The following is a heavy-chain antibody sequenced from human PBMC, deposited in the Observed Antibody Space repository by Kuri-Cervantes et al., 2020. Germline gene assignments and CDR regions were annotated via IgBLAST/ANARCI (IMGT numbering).Heavy chain of an antibody. CDR3: ARGRWIQLWARKYYFDY. CDR1: GFTVSSNY. Sequence: GESLKISCAASGFTVSSNYMSWVRQAPGKGLEWVSVIYSGGSTYYADSVKGRFTISRDNSKNTLYLQMNSLRAEDTAVYYCARGRWIQLWARKYYFDYWGQGTLVTSPQ. CDR2: IYSGGST. J-gene: IGHJ4*02. D-gene: IGHD5-18*01. V-gene: IGHV3-53*01.